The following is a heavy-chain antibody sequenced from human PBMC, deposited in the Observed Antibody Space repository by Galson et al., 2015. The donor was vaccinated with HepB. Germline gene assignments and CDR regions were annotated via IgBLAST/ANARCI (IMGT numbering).Heavy chain of an antibody. CDR1: EYTFTQLA. CDR2: FDAEDVET. CDR3: VTSETWMHVWTD. J-gene: IGHJ4*02. Sequence: SVKVSCKVLEYTFTQLAVHWVRQAPGKGLEWMGGFDAEDVETKYADQFQGRLTMTEDPAEETAYMELSGLRSEDTAVYYCVTSETWMHVWTDWGQGTLVTVSS. D-gene: IGHD5-12*01. V-gene: IGHV1-24*01.